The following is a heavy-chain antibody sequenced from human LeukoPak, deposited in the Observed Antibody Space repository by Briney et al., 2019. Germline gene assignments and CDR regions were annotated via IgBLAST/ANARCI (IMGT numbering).Heavy chain of an antibody. Sequence: GESLKIFCKGSGYSFTSYWIGWVRQMPGKGLEWMGIIYPGDSDTRYSPSFQGQVTISADKSISTAYLQWSSLKASDTAMYYCARHYGSSGWGQYFDYWGQGTLVTVSS. CDR3: ARHYGSSGWGQYFDY. V-gene: IGHV5-51*01. J-gene: IGHJ4*02. CDR2: IYPGDSDT. CDR1: GYSFTSYW. D-gene: IGHD6-19*01.